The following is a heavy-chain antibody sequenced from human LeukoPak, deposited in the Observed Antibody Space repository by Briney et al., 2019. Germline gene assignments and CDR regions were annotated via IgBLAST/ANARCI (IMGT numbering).Heavy chain of an antibody. CDR1: GYSFTNYW. CDR2: IYPGDSDT. D-gene: IGHD2-21*01. J-gene: IGHJ2*01. V-gene: IGHV5-51*01. Sequence: GESLKISCKGSGYSFTNYWIGWVRQMLGKGLEWMGIIYPGDSDTRYSPSFQGQVTISADKSISTAYLQWSSLKASDTAMYYCARLGGLWWWSFDLWGRGTLVTVSS. CDR3: ARLGGLWWWSFDL.